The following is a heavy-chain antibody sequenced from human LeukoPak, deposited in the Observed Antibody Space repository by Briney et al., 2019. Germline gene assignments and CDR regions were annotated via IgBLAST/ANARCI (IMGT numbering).Heavy chain of an antibody. Sequence: SETLSLTCTVSGGSISSYYWSWIRQPAGKGLEWIGRIYTSGSTNYNPSLKSRVTMSVDTSKNQFSLKLSSVTAADTAVYYCARDQYSSSLFKYYYYYMDVWGKGTTVTVSS. CDR2: IYTSGST. V-gene: IGHV4-4*07. J-gene: IGHJ6*03. CDR1: GGSISSYY. CDR3: ARDQYSSSLFKYYYYYMDV. D-gene: IGHD6-6*01.